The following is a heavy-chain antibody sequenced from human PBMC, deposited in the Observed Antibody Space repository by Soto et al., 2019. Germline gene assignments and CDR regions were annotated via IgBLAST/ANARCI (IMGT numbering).Heavy chain of an antibody. CDR1: GGIFSTYA. Sequence: QVQLVQSGAEVKKPGSSVKVSCKASGGIFSTYAISWLRQAPGQGLEWMGGIIPLFGTPNYAQRFQGRVTITADESTSTAYMELSRLRSEDTAVYYCARDRDDHGSGYYYNRIDFWGQGTLVTVSS. V-gene: IGHV1-69*01. J-gene: IGHJ4*02. D-gene: IGHD3-10*01. CDR2: IIPLFGTP. CDR3: ARDRDDHGSGYYYNRIDF.